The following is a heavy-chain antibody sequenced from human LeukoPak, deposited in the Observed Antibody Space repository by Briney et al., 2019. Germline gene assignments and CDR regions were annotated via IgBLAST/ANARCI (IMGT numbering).Heavy chain of an antibody. CDR3: EKRSREYLRCTSTPNCLYS. J-gene: IGHJ5*01. D-gene: IGHD2-2*01. CDR1: GFTLKERT. Sequence: GRSLRLYSRVAGFTLKERTVICIRQAPGKGLEWVSAISASGGSTYYADSVKGRFTISIDNSENTLFLQMNSRRADDTAVYYSEKRSREYLRCTSTPNCLYSRRQGNLVTVSS. V-gene: IGHV3-23*01. CDR2: ISASGGST.